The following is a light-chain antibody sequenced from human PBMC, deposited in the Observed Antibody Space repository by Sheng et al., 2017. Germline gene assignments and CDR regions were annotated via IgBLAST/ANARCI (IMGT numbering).Light chain of an antibody. J-gene: IGKJ3*01. Sequence: EIVLTQSPGTLSLSPGERATLSCRANETVSSRFLAWYQQKPGQAPRLLIYGASSRATGIPDRFSGSGSGTDFTLTISRLEPEDFAVYYCQQYGTSIGFTFGPGTKVDLK. CDR2: GAS. CDR1: ETVSSRF. CDR3: QQYGTSIGFT. V-gene: IGKV3-20*01.